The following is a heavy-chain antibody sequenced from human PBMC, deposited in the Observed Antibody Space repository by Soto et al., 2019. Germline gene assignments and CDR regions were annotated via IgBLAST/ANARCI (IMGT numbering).Heavy chain of an antibody. CDR2: INADGSGT. CDR1: GFSFTNSW. CDR3: ARPGCGGGTCYSS. D-gene: IGHD2-15*01. V-gene: IGHV3-7*03. J-gene: IGHJ4*02. Sequence: EVQVMVESGGGLVQPGGSLRLSCVASGFSFTNSWMSWVRQIPGKGLEWVATINADGSGTHSVDSAEGRLSVSRDNSKASLYLQMNSLRPEDTAVYYCARPGCGGGTCYSSWRQGTQVTVSS.